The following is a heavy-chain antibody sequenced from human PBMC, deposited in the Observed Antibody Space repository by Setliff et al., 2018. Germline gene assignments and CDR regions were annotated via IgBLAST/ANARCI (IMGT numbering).Heavy chain of an antibody. J-gene: IGHJ4*02. CDR1: GGSISSYY. D-gene: IGHD3-22*01. Sequence: KPSETLSLTCTVSGGSISSYYWSWIRQPPGKGLEWIGYIYYSGSTNYNPSLKSRVTISVDTSKNQFSLKLSSVTAADTAVYYCARSKPPTYYYDSSGYYPFDYWGQGTLVTVSS. V-gene: IGHV4-59*01. CDR3: ARSKPPTYYYDSSGYYPFDY. CDR2: IYYSGST.